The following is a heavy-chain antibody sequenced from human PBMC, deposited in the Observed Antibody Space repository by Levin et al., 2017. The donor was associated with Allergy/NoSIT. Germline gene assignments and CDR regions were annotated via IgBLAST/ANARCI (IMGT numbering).Heavy chain of an antibody. V-gene: IGHV3-9*01. D-gene: IGHD6-6*01. CDR2: ISWETGAI. CDR3: AKDLKMGITPRPSETSHPDY. J-gene: IGHJ4*02. CDR1: GFNFNDYV. Sequence: SCAVSGFNFNDYVIHWVRQLPGKGLEWVSGISWETGAINYADSVKGRFTISRDTAKSSLFLQMNSLRVEDTALYYCAKDLKMGITPRPSETSHPDYWGQGTLVTVSP.